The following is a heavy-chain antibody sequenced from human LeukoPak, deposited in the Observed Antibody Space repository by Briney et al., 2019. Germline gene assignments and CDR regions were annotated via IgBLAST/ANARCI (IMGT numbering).Heavy chain of an antibody. V-gene: IGHV4-59*01. Sequence: SETLSLTCTVSGGSISSYYWSWIRQPPGKGLEWIGYIYYSGSTNYNPSLKSRVTISVDTSKNQFSLKLSSVTAADTAVYYCARVSNGMAVAPYTWFDYWGQGIPVTVSS. CDR1: GGSISSYY. D-gene: IGHD6-19*01. CDR2: IYYSGST. CDR3: ARVSNGMAVAPYTWFDY. J-gene: IGHJ4*02.